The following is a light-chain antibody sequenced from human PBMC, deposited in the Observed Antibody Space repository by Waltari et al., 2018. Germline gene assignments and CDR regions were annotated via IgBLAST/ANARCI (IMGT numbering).Light chain of an antibody. J-gene: IGLJ3*02. CDR1: SPNIGAGYD. CDR3: QSYDSSLSGPWV. V-gene: IGLV1-40*01. Sequence: QSVLTQPPSVSGAPGQRVTISCTGSSPNIGAGYDVHWFQQLPGTAPKVLIYGNNNRPSGVPDRFSGSKSGTSASLAITGVQAEDEADYYCQSYDSSLSGPWVFGGGTKLTVL. CDR2: GNN.